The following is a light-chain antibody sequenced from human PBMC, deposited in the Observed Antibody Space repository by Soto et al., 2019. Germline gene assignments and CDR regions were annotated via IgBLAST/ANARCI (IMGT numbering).Light chain of an antibody. CDR1: QSVGNVY. J-gene: IGKJ1*01. Sequence: DIVLTQSPGTLSLSPGERATLSCRASQSVGNVYLAWYQQKPGQAPRLIIHGASNRASGIPDRVSGSGSGTDFTLTISRLEPEDFAVYFGQQYGSSPRTFGQGTKVDIK. CDR3: QQYGSSPRT. V-gene: IGKV3-20*01. CDR2: GAS.